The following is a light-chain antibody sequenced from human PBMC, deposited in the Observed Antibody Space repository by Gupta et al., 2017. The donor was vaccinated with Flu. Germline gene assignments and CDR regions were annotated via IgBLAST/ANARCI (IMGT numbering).Light chain of an antibody. CDR1: QSVRSW. CDR2: TVS. Sequence: DIQMTQSPSSVSASVGDTVTITCRASQSVRSWLVWYQQKPGKAPKLLIHTVSRLQSGVPPRFSGSGSDTDFTLTISSLQPEDFATYYCQQAHIYPLTFGGGTKVEI. CDR3: QQAHIYPLT. J-gene: IGKJ4*01. V-gene: IGKV1D-12*01.